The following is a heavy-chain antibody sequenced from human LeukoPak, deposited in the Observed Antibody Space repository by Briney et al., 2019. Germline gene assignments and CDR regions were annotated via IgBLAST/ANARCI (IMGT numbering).Heavy chain of an antibody. J-gene: IGHJ5*02. Sequence: PSETLSLTCTVSGGSISSYYWSWIRQPPGKGLEWIGYIYYSGSTNYNPSLKSRVTISVDTSKNQFSLKLSSVTAADTAVYYCAREHYDSSGYYYLSWFDPWGQGTLVTVSS. CDR1: GGSISSYY. CDR3: AREHYDSSGYYYLSWFDP. D-gene: IGHD3-22*01. V-gene: IGHV4-59*12. CDR2: IYYSGST.